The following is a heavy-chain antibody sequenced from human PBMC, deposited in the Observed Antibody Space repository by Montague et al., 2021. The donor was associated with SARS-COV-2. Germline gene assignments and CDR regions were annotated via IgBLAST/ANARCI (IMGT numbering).Heavy chain of an antibody. CDR1: GGSVSSATYY. V-gene: IGHV4-61*01. D-gene: IGHD3-10*01. CDR3: ASSGGYYYYYQGVDV. J-gene: IGHJ6*02. Sequence: SETLSLTCTVSGGSVSSATYYWSWIRQPPGKGLEWIGYTNYSGSTSYNPSLKSRVTISVDMSKNQFSPRLNSVTAADTAVYYCASSGGYYYYYQGVDVWGQGTTVTVSS. CDR2: TNYSGST.